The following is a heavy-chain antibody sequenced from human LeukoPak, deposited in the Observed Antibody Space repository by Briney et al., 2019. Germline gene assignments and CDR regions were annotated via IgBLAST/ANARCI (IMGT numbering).Heavy chain of an antibody. CDR3: ARDPPRSHSFDY. CDR2: IWYDGSNK. V-gene: IGHV3-33*01. CDR1: GFTFSTYG. Sequence: GGSLRLSCAASGFTFSTYGVHWVRQAPGKGLEWVAVIWYDGSNKYYADSVKGRFTISRDNSKNTLYLQMNSLRAEDTAVYYYARDPPRSHSFDYWGQGTLVTVSS. J-gene: IGHJ4*02.